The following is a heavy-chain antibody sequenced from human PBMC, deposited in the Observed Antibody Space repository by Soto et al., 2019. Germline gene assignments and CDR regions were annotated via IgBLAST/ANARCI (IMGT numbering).Heavy chain of an antibody. D-gene: IGHD6-13*01. J-gene: IGHJ6*02. V-gene: IGHV1-18*01. CDR3: ARDRGPYRSRWYALDSYYGMHV. CDR2: ISAYNGKT. CDR1: GYTFTSYG. Sequence: ASVKVSGKASGYTFTSYGISGGRQAPGQGLEGMGWISAYNGKTNYAQKLQGRVTMTTDTSTSTAYMELRSLRSDDTAVYYCARDRGPYRSRWYALDSYYGMHVCGQGTPVTVSS.